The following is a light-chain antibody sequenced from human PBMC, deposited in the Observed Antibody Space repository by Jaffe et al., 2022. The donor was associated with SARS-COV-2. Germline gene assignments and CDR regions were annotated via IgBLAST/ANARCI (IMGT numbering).Light chain of an antibody. Sequence: DIQLTQSPSLLSASIGDRVTITCRARQNIGSHLAWYQQNPGKAPKLLIYAASTVRVGVPSRFSGSGSGTDFTLTISSLQAEDVATYYCQQLNSFPLAFGGGTKVEI. CDR2: AAS. J-gene: IGKJ4*01. CDR3: QQLNSFPLA. V-gene: IGKV1-9*01. CDR1: QNIGSH.